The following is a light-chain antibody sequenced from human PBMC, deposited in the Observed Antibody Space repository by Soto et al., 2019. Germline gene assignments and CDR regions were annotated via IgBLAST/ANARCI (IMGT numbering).Light chain of an antibody. Sequence: QSALTQPRSVSGSPGQSVTISCTGTSSDVGAYNSVSWYQQYPGKAPKLMIYDVGKRPSRVPDRFSGSKSGNTASLTISGLQAEDEADYYCCSYAGSYNFVVFGGGTKLTVL. CDR1: SSDVGAYNS. CDR3: CSYAGSYNFVV. V-gene: IGLV2-11*01. CDR2: DVG. J-gene: IGLJ2*01.